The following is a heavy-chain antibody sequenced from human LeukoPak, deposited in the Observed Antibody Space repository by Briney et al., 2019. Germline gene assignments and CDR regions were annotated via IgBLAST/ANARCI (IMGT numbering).Heavy chain of an antibody. CDR1: GFSVSNSY. CDR2: VSGSGDRM. Sequence: PGGSLRLSCAASGFSVSNSYMYWVRQAPGKGLEWVATVSGSGDRMYHADSVKGRFTISRDNSKNTIYLQMNSLRAEDTALYYCAKAAAAPGFDFWGQGTLVTVSS. D-gene: IGHD6-13*01. CDR3: AKAAAAPGFDF. J-gene: IGHJ4*02. V-gene: IGHV3-23*01.